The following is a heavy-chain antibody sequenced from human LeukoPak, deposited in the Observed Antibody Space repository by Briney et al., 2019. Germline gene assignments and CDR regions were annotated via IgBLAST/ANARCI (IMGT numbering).Heavy chain of an antibody. J-gene: IGHJ4*02. D-gene: IGHD3-22*01. V-gene: IGHV4-39*01. CDR3: ARHLSYYYDSSGFNFDY. Sequence: PSETLSLTCTVSGGSISSSSYYWGWIRQPPGKGLEWIGSIYYSGSTYYNPSLKSRVTTSVDTSKNQFSLKLSSVTAADTAVYYCARHLSYYYDSSGFNFDYWGQGTLVTVSS. CDR2: IYYSGST. CDR1: GGSISSSSYY.